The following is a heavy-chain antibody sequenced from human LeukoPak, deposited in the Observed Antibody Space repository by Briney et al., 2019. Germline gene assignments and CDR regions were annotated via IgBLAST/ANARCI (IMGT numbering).Heavy chain of an antibody. CDR1: GGSISSSSYY. V-gene: IGHV4-39*07. CDR2: IYYSGST. CDR3: ARDRRQWLDQGAFDI. D-gene: IGHD6-19*01. Sequence: SETLSLTCTVSGGSISSSSYYWGWIRQPPGKGLEWIGSIYYSGSTYYNPSLKSRVTISVDTSKNQFSLKLSSVTAADTAVYYCARDRRQWLDQGAFDIWGQGTMVTVSS. J-gene: IGHJ3*02.